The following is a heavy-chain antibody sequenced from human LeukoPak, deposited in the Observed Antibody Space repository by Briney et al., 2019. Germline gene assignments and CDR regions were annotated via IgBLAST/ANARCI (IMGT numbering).Heavy chain of an antibody. J-gene: IGHJ6*03. D-gene: IGHD1-14*01. CDR1: GYTFTGYY. Sequence: GASVKVSCKASGYTFTGYYMHWVRQAPGQGLEWIGWINPNNGDTHYAQKFQGTVTMTRDASISTAYMELSSLRSDDTAVYYCARGVAGVYFYYYMDVWGKGTTVTVSS. CDR3: ARGVAGVYFYYYMDV. V-gene: IGHV1-2*02. CDR2: INPNNGDT.